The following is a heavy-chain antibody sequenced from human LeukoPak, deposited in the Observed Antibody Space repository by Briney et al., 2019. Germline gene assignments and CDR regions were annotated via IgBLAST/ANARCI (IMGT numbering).Heavy chain of an antibody. CDR2: INPSGGST. J-gene: IGHJ3*02. CDR1: GYTFTGYY. D-gene: IGHD3-3*01. CDR3: ARGDHVRIYAESAFDI. V-gene: IGHV1-46*01. Sequence: GAPVKVSCKASGYTFTGYYMHWVRQAPGQGLEWMGWINPSGGSTNYAQKFQGRVTMTRDTSTSTVYMELSRLRSEDTAVYYCARGDHVRIYAESAFDIWGQGTKVTVSS.